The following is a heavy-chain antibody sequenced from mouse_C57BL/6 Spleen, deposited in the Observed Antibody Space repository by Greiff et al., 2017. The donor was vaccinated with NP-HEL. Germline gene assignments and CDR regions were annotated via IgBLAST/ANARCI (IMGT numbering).Heavy chain of an antibody. J-gene: IGHJ2*01. CDR3: TAPGFSYYFDY. Sequence: EVKLVESGGGLVQPGGSMKLSCVASGFTFSNYWMNWVRQSPEKGLEWVAQIRLKSDNYATHYAESVKGRFTISRDDSKSSVYLQMNNLRAEDTGIYYCTAPGFSYYFDYWGQGTTLTVSS. CDR2: IRLKSDNYAT. CDR1: GFTFSNYW. V-gene: IGHV6-3*01.